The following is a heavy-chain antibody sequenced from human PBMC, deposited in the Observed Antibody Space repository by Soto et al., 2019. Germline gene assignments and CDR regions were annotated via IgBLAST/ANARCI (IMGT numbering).Heavy chain of an antibody. CDR1: GYSFTSYW. CDR2: IDPSDSYT. V-gene: IGHV5-10-1*01. CDR3: ARRAQGGSSSARYYYYYGMDV. Sequence: PGPSLKISCKGSGYSFTSYWIGWVRQMPGKGLEWMGRIDPSDSYTNYSPSFQGHVTISADKSISTAYLQWSSLKASDTAMYYCARRAQGGSSSARYYYYYGMDVWGQGTTVPVSS. D-gene: IGHD6-6*01. J-gene: IGHJ6*02.